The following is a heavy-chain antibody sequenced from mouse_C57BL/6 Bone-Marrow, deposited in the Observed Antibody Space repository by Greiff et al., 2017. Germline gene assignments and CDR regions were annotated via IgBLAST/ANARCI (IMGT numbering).Heavy chain of an antibody. V-gene: IGHV14-4*01. CDR2: IDPENGDT. D-gene: IGHD1-1*01. J-gene: IGHJ4*01. CDR1: GFNIKDDY. CDR3: TKAGSSQSSYYYAMDY. Sequence: VQLQQSGAELVRPGASVKLSCTASGFNIKDDYMHWVKQRPEQGLEWIGWIDPENGDTEYASKFQGKATITADTSSNTAYLQLSSLTYEDTAVYYCTKAGSSQSSYYYAMDYWGQGTSVTVSS.